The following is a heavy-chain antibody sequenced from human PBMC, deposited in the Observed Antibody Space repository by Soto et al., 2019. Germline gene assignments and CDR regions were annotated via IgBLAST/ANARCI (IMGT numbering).Heavy chain of an antibody. CDR3: ARRGPGTYFDY. V-gene: IGHV3-23*01. CDR1: GFTFSSYA. J-gene: IGHJ4*02. D-gene: IGHD6-13*01. Sequence: EVQLLESGGGLVQPRGSLRLSCAASGFTFSSYAMRWVRQAPGKGLEWVSAVSGSGGSTYYADSVKGRFTISRDNSKNTLYLQMNSLRAEDTAVYYCARRGPGTYFDYWGQGTLVTVSS. CDR2: VSGSGGST.